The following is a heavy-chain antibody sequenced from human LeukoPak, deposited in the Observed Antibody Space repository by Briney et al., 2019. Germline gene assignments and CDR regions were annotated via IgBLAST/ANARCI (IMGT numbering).Heavy chain of an antibody. CDR1: GGSSSGYY. CDR3: ARGYGSGSYFVY. V-gene: IGHV4-34*01. D-gene: IGHD3-10*01. CDR2: INQSGST. Sequence: SETLSLTCAVYGGSSSGYYWSWIRQPPGKGLEWIGEINQSGSTNQNPSLKSRVTISIDTSKNQFSLRLSSVTAADTAVYYCARGYGSGSYFVYWGQGTLVTVSS. J-gene: IGHJ4*02.